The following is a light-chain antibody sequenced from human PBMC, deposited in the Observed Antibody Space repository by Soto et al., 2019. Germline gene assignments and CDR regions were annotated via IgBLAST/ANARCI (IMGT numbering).Light chain of an antibody. CDR1: SSDVGSYNL. Sequence: QSALTQPASVSGSPGQSITISCTGTSSDVGSYNLVSWYQQHPGKAPKLMIYEVSKRPSGVSNRFSGSKSGNTASLTISGRQAEDEAEYYCCSYAGSSTLYVVFGGGTQLTVL. CDR3: CSYAGSSTLYVV. J-gene: IGLJ2*01. V-gene: IGLV2-23*02. CDR2: EVS.